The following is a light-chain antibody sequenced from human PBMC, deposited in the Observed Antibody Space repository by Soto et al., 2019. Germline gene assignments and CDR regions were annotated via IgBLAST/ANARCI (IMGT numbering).Light chain of an antibody. CDR2: GNS. CDR1: SSNIGAGYD. CDR3: QSYDSSLNWV. Sequence: QSVLTQPPSVSGAPGQRVTISCTGSSSNIGAGYDVHWYQQLPGTAPKLLIYGNSNRPSGVPDRFSGSKSGTSASLAITGLQAEDEADYYCQSYDSSLNWVFGGGTKRTVL. J-gene: IGLJ3*02. V-gene: IGLV1-40*01.